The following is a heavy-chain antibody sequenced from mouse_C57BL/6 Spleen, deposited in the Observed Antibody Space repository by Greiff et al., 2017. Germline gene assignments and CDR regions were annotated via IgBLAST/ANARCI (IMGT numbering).Heavy chain of an antibody. CDR1: GFTFSDYY. Sequence: EVQLVESGGGLVQPGGSLKLSCAASGFTFSDYYMYWVRQTPEKRLEWVAYISNGGGSTYYPDTVKGRFTISRDNAKNTLYLQMSRLKSEDTAMYYCARQFITTAERYFDVWGTGTTVTVSS. V-gene: IGHV5-12*01. CDR2: ISNGGGST. CDR3: ARQFITTAERYFDV. D-gene: IGHD1-1*01. J-gene: IGHJ1*03.